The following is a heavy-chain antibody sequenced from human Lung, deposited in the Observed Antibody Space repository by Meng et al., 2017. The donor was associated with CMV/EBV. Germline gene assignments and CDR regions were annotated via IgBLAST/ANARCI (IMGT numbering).Heavy chain of an antibody. CDR3: ARDPLSSRYYDFWSGYGGYYYYGMDV. CDR2: ISYDGSNK. D-gene: IGHD3-3*01. CDR1: GFTFSSYA. V-gene: IGHV3-30-3*01. Sequence: GGSLRLSCAASGFTFSSYAMHWVRQAPGKGLEWVAVISYDGSNKYYADSVKGRFTISRDNSKNTLYLQMNSLRAEDTAVYYCARDPLSSRYYDFWSGYGGYYYYGMDVWGQGTXVTGSS. J-gene: IGHJ6*02.